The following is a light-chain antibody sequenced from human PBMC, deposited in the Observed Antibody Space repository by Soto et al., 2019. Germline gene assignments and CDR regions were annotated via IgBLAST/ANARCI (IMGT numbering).Light chain of an antibody. V-gene: IGKV3-11*01. CDR3: QQGGNWPLT. Sequence: EIVLTQSPATLSLSPGERATLSCSASQSVSSNLAWYQQKPGQAPRLLIYDASSRASGIPARFSGSGSGTDFTLTISSLEPEDFAVYYCQQGGNWPLTFGQGTRLEIK. J-gene: IGKJ5*01. CDR1: QSVSSN. CDR2: DAS.